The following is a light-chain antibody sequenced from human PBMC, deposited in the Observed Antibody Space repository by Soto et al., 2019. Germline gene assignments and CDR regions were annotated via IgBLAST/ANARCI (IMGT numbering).Light chain of an antibody. CDR3: CSYAGTRALYV. CDR2: EGS. CDR1: SSDVGGYNL. Sequence: QSALTQPASVSGSPGQSITISCTGTSSDVGGYNLVSWYQQTPDKAPKVIIYEGSKRPSGVSNRFSASQSGITASLTISGLQAEDEADYYCCSYAGTRALYVFGTGTKVTVL. V-gene: IGLV2-23*01. J-gene: IGLJ1*01.